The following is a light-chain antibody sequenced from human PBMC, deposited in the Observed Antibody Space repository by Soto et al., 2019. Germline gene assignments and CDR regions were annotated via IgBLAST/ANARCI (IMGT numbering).Light chain of an antibody. CDR1: QSVASSF. CDR2: TAS. CDR3: HQYGPSPLT. Sequence: EIVLTQSPGTLSLSPGARATLSCRASQSVASSFIAWFQQKPGQPPRLLIYTASSRAPGIPDRFTASGSGTDFTLTISRLEPEDFAVYSCHQYGPSPLTFGGGTKVEI. J-gene: IGKJ4*01. V-gene: IGKV3-20*01.